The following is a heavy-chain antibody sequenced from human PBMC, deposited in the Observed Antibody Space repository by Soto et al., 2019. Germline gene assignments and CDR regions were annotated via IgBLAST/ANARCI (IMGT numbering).Heavy chain of an antibody. V-gene: IGHV4-34*01. D-gene: IGHD3-3*01. Sequence: PSETLSLTCAVYGGSFSGYYWSWIRQPPGKGLEWIGEINHSGSTNYNPSLKSRVTISVDTSKNQFSLKLSSVTAADTAVYYCARGSDGWSGMDVWGQGTTVTVSS. J-gene: IGHJ6*02. CDR1: GGSFSGYY. CDR3: ARGSDGWSGMDV. CDR2: INHSGST.